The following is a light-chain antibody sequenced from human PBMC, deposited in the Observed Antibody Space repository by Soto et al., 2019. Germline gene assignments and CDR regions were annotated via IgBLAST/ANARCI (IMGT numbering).Light chain of an antibody. Sequence: EIVMTQSPAILSVSPWERATLSCRASQSISGKLAWYQQKPGQAPRLLIYGTSTRATGIPARFSGSGSGTEFTLTISSLQSEDFAVYYCQQYNNWPPWTFGQGTKVEIK. J-gene: IGKJ1*01. CDR3: QQYNNWPPWT. CDR1: QSISGK. CDR2: GTS. V-gene: IGKV3-15*01.